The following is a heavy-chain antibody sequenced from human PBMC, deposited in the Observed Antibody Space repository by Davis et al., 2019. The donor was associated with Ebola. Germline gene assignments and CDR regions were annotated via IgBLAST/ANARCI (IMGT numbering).Heavy chain of an antibody. CDR1: GYTFTGYY. CDR2: INPNSGGT. J-gene: IGHJ4*02. CDR3: ARDQGYSYGYGYDY. Sequence: ASVKVSCKASGYTFTGYYMHWVRQAPGQGLEWMGWINPNSGGTNYAQKFQGWVTMTRDTSISTAYMELSRLGSDDTAVYYCARDQGYSYGYGYDYWGQGTLVTVSS. V-gene: IGHV1-2*04. D-gene: IGHD5-18*01.